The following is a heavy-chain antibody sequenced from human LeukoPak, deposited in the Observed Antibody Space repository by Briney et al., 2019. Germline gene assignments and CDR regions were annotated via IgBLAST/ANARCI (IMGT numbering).Heavy chain of an antibody. CDR1: GYTFTSYD. D-gene: IGHD3-22*01. Sequence: ATVKVSCKASGYTFTSYDINWVRQATGQGLEWMGWMNPNSGNTGYAQKFQGRVTMTRNTSISTAYMELSSLRSEDTAVYYCARGAPPYYYDSSGYYYVDYYYGMDVWGQGTTVTVSS. CDR3: ARGAPPYYYDSSGYYYVDYYYGMDV. CDR2: MNPNSGNT. V-gene: IGHV1-8*01. J-gene: IGHJ6*02.